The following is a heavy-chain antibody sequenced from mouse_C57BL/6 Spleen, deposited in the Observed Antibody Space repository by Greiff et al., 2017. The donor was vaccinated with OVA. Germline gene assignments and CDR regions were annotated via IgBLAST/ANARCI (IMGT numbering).Heavy chain of an antibody. D-gene: IGHD2-4*01. Sequence: QVQLQQPGAELVKPGASVKLSCKASGYTFTSYWMQWVKQRPGQGLEWIGEIDPSDSYTNYNQKFKGKATLTVDTSSSTAYMQLSSLTSEDSAVYYCASGLIGGLRRRWWGQGTTLTVSS. CDR2: IDPSDSYT. V-gene: IGHV1-50*01. J-gene: IGHJ2*01. CDR3: ASGLIGGLRRRW. CDR1: GYTFTSYW.